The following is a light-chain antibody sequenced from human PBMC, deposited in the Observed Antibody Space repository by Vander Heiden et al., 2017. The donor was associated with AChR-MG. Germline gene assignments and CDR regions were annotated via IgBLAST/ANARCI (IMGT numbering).Light chain of an antibody. CDR3: QQSYTTLWT. CDR2: AGS. V-gene: IGKV1-39*01. Sequence: DIQMTQSPSSLSASVGDRVSITCRASQSISTYINWYQQKPGKAPKLLIYAGSSLQSGVPSRFSGSGSGTDFTLTISSLQPEDFATYYCQQSYTTLWTFGQGTKVEIK. J-gene: IGKJ1*01. CDR1: QSISTY.